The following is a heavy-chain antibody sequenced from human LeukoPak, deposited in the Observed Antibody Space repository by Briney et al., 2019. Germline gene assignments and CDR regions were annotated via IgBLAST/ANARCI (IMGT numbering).Heavy chain of an antibody. CDR2: IIPIFGTA. CDR3: ARTPYYYDSSGYYYDDYFDY. J-gene: IGHJ4*02. Sequence: GSSVKVSCXASGGTFSSYAISWVRQAPGQGLEWMGRIIPIFGTANYAQKFQGRVTITTDESTSTVYMELSSLRSEDTAVYYCARTPYYYDSSGYYYDDYFDYWGQGTLVTVSS. V-gene: IGHV1-69*05. D-gene: IGHD3-22*01. CDR1: GGTFSSYA.